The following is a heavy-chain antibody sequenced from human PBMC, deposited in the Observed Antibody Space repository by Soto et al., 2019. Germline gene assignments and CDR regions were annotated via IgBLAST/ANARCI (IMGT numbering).Heavy chain of an antibody. V-gene: IGHV3-74*01. J-gene: IGHJ4*02. CDR3: VRTSLVVAAATREDY. CDR1: GFTFSSYW. Sequence: EVQLVESGGGLVQPGGSLRLSCAASGFTFSSYWMHWVRQAPGKGLVWVSRISSDGSSTSYADSVKGRFTISRDNAKNTLYLQMNSLRAEDMAVYYCVRTSLVVAAATREDYWGQGTLVTVSS. D-gene: IGHD2-15*01. CDR2: ISSDGSST.